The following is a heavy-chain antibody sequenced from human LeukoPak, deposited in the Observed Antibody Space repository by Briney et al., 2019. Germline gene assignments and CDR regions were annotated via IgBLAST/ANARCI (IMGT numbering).Heavy chain of an antibody. Sequence: KSSETLSLTCTVSGGSIDSYYWSWIRQPPGQGLEWIGYIYYTGSTEYHPSLKSRVTISLDTSKNQFSLKLTSVTAADTAVYYCARVYQSAEYYFDYWGQGNLVSVSS. CDR3: ARVYQSAEYYFDY. J-gene: IGHJ4*02. CDR2: IYYTGST. D-gene: IGHD2-2*01. CDR1: GGSIDSYY. V-gene: IGHV4-59*01.